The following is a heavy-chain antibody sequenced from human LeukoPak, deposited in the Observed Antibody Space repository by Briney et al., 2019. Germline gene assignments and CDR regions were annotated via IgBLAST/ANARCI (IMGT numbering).Heavy chain of an antibody. V-gene: IGHV3-7*04. CDR2: IKEAGSEK. Sequence: GGSLRLSCAASGFTVSSNYMSWVRQAPGKGLEFTANIKEAGSEKYYVDSVKGRFTISRDNDKNLVHLQMNSLRAEDTAVYYCARGGGMRSWYDFDYWGQGTLVTVSS. CDR1: GFTVSSNY. CDR3: ARGGGMRSWYDFDY. D-gene: IGHD6-13*01. J-gene: IGHJ4*02.